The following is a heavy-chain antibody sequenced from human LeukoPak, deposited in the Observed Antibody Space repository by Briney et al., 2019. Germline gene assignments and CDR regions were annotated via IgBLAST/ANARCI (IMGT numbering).Heavy chain of an antibody. D-gene: IGHD2-2*01. CDR3: ARAHCSSTNCYQFDY. Sequence: ASVKVSCKASGYTFIGYYIHSVRHAPGQGLEWMGRINPNSGGTNYAQKFQGRVTMTRDTSISTAYMELSRLISDDTAVYHCARAHCSSTNCYQFDYWGQGTLVTVSS. J-gene: IGHJ4*02. CDR2: INPNSGGT. CDR1: GYTFIGYY. V-gene: IGHV1-2*02.